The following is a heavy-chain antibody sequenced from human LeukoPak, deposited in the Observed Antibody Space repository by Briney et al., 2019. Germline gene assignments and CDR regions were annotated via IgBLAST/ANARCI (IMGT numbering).Heavy chain of an antibody. J-gene: IGHJ5*02. CDR3: ARHWTRDPYYVTLPPGHWFDP. D-gene: IGHD3-9*01. CDR2: IYYSGST. V-gene: IGHV4-59*08. Sequence: SETLSLTCIVSGGAIGSYYWSWIRQPPGKGREWNGYIYYSGSTNYNPSLKSRVTISVDTSKNQFSLKLSSVTAADMAVYYCARHWTRDPYYVTLPPGHWFDPWGQGTLVTVSS. CDR1: GGAIGSYY.